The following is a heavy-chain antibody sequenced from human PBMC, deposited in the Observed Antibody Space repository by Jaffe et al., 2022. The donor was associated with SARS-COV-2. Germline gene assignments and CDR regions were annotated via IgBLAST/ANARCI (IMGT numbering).Heavy chain of an antibody. CDR3: ARWGTVYCSNASCYVGRSLVYNMDV. Sequence: QVQLVQSGAEVKKPGASVKVSCKASGYTFTDFAIHWVRQAPGQGLEWMGWINGGNGNTKYSQKFQDRVTITRDTSATTGYMELSSLRFEDTAVYYCARWGTVYCSNASCYVGRSLVYNMDVWGQGTTVTVSS. CDR2: INGGNGNT. J-gene: IGHJ6*02. CDR1: GYTFTDFA. V-gene: IGHV1-3*01. D-gene: IGHD2-2*01.